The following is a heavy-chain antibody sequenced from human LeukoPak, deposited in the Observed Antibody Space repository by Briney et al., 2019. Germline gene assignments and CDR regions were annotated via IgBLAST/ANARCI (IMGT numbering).Heavy chain of an antibody. D-gene: IGHD6-19*01. J-gene: IGHJ4*02. CDR3: VKPNSAVAGTRYFDY. CDR2: INSNGDST. CDR1: GFTFSNYP. Sequence: GGSLRLSCSASGFTFSNYPMHWVRQAPGKGLEYVSAINSNGDSTYSADSVKGRFTISRDNSKNTLYLQMSGLRADDTAVYFCVKPNSAVAGTRYFDYWGQGTLVTVSS. V-gene: IGHV3-64D*06.